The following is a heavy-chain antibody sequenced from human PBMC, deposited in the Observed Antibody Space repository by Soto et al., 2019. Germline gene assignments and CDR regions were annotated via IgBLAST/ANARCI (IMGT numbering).Heavy chain of an antibody. CDR2: ISSSSSYI. J-gene: IGHJ5*02. CDR3: ARDSNSDFWSGPPGRFDP. D-gene: IGHD3-3*01. CDR1: GFTFSSYA. Sequence: SLRLSCAASGFTFSSYAMSWVRQAPGKGLEWVSSISSSSSYIYYADSVKGRFTISRDNAKNSLYLQMNSLRAEDTAVYYCARDSNSDFWSGPPGRFDPWGQGTLVTVSS. V-gene: IGHV3-21*01.